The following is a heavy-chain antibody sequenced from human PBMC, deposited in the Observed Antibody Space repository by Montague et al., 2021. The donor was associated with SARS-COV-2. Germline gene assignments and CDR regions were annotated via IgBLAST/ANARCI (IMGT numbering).Heavy chain of an antibody. Sequence: PALVKPTQTLTLTCTFSGFSLSTSGMCVSWIRQPPGKALEWLALIDWDDDKYYSTSLKTRLTISKDTSKNRVVLTMTNMDPVDTATYYCAHRRGLLLSDAFDIWGQGTMVTVSS. CDR3: AHRRGLLLSDAFDI. D-gene: IGHD1-26*01. CDR1: GFSLSTSGMC. CDR2: IDWDDDK. V-gene: IGHV2-70*12. J-gene: IGHJ3*02.